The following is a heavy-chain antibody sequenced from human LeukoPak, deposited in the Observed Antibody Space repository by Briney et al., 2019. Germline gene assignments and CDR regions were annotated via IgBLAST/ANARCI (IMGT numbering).Heavy chain of an antibody. D-gene: IGHD3-22*01. CDR2: IYNSGST. CDR1: GGSISSNY. CDR3: ARLARDSSGYDRFDY. J-gene: IGHJ4*02. V-gene: IGHV4-59*01. Sequence: SETLSLTXTVSGGSISSNYWSWIRQPPGKGLEWIGYIYNSGSTNYNPSLKSRVTMSVDTSKNQFSLKLSSVTAADTAVYYCARLARDSSGYDRFDYWGQGTLVTVSS.